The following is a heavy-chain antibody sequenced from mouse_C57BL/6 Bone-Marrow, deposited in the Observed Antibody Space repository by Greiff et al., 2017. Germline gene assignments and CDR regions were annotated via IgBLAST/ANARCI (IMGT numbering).Heavy chain of an antibody. CDR3: AREFITTVVVHWYFDV. CDR2: INPNYGTT. J-gene: IGHJ1*03. Sequence: VQLQQSGPELVKPGASVKISCKASGYSFTDYNMNWVKQSNGTSLEWIGVINPNYGTTSYNQKFKGKATLTVDQSSSTAYMQLNSLTSEDSAVXYCAREFITTVVVHWYFDVWGTGTTVTVSS. D-gene: IGHD1-1*01. CDR1: GYSFTDYN. V-gene: IGHV1-39*01.